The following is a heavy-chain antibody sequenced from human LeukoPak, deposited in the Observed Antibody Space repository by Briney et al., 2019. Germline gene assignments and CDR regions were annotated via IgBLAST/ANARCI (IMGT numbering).Heavy chain of an antibody. CDR3: ARNLWFGESSDAFDM. V-gene: IGHV1-2*02. Sequence: GASVTVSCKASGYSFTGHYMHRVRQAPGQGLEWMGWINPKSGGTNYAQKFQGRVTMTRDTSISTAYMGMSSLRSDDTAVYYCARNLWFGESSDAFDMWGQGTMVTVSS. D-gene: IGHD3-10*01. CDR1: GYSFTGHY. J-gene: IGHJ3*02. CDR2: INPKSGGT.